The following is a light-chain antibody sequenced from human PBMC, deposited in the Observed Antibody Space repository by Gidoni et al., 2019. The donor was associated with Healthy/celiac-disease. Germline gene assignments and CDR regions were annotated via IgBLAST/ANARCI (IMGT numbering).Light chain of an antibody. V-gene: IGKV3-15*01. CDR3: QQYNNWPPWT. J-gene: IGKJ1*01. CDR1: QSVSSN. CDR2: GAS. Sequence: EIVLTQSPATLSVSPGERATLSCRASQSVSSNLARYQQKPGQAPRLLIDGASTRATGIPARVSGRGSGTEFTLTISSLQSEDFAVYYCQQYNNWPPWTFGQGTKVEIK.